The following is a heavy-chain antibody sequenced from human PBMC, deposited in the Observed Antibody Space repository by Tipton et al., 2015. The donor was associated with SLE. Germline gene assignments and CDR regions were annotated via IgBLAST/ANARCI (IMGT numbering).Heavy chain of an antibody. D-gene: IGHD1-26*01. Sequence: TLSLTCTVSGGSISDYYWSWIRQPPGKGLEWIGYIDYSGNTYYTPSLKSRVTISVDTSKNQFSLKLSSVTAADTAVYYCAREGGSYTAFDYWGQGTLVTVSS. J-gene: IGHJ4*02. CDR1: GGSISDYY. CDR3: AREGGSYTAFDY. CDR2: IDYSGNT. V-gene: IGHV4-59*01.